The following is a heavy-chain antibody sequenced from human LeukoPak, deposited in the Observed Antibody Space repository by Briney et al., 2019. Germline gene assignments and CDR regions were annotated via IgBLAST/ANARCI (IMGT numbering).Heavy chain of an antibody. D-gene: IGHD5-12*01. CDR2: INHSGST. Sequence: PSETLSLTCAVYGGSFSGYYWSWIRQPPGKGLEWIGEINHSGSTNYNPSLKSRVIISVDTSKNQFSLKLSSVTAADTAVYYCARDADGYSGYGGFDYWGQGTLVTVSS. CDR3: ARDADGYSGYGGFDY. J-gene: IGHJ4*02. V-gene: IGHV4-34*01. CDR1: GGSFSGYY.